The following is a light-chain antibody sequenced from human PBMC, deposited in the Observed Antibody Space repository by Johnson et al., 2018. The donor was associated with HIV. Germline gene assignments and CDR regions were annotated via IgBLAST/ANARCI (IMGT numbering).Light chain of an antibody. V-gene: IGLV1-51*01. CDR1: SSNIGNNY. Sequence: QPVLTQPPSVSAAPGQKVTISCSGSSSNIGNNYVSWYQQLPGTAPKLLIYDNNKRPSGIPDRFSGSKSGTSATLGITGLQTGDEADYYCGTWDSSLDSLAFGTGTKVTVL. J-gene: IGLJ1*01. CDR2: DNN. CDR3: GTWDSSLDSLA.